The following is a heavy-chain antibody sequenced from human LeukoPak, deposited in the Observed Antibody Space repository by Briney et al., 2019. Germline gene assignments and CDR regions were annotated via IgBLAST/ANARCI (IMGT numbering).Heavy chain of an antibody. Sequence: GASVKVSCKASGYTFTDYYFHWVRQAPGQGLEWMGWITPTSGGTNSAQKFQGRVTMTRDTSISTVYMELSSLRSDDTAMYYCQIMGRYCASTTCYRDFDFWGQGTLVTVSS. J-gene: IGHJ4*02. CDR1: GYTFTDYY. D-gene: IGHD2-2*01. CDR2: ITPTSGGT. CDR3: QIMGRYCASTTCYRDFDF. V-gene: IGHV1-2*02.